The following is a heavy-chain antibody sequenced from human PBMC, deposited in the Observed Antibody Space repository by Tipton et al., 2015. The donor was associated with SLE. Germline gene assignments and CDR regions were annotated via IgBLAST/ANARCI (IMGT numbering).Heavy chain of an antibody. V-gene: IGHV4-31*03. Sequence: TLSLTCSLSGVSINSGGSYWTWIRQHPRKGLEWIGYIDHRGRTYYNPSLESRLTISMDTSNDQFSLKLSSVTAADTAIYYCARDQRGYCTSTSCYRGFDSWGQGTLVTVSS. J-gene: IGHJ4*02. CDR2: IDHRGRT. CDR1: GVSINSGGSY. CDR3: ARDQRGYCTSTSCYRGFDS. D-gene: IGHD2-2*02.